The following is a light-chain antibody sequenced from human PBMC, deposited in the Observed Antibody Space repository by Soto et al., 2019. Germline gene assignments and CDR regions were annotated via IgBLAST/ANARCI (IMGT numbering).Light chain of an antibody. Sequence: YELTQPPSVSVSPGQTASITCSGDKLGDKYACWYQQKPGQSPVVVIYQDSKRPSGIPDRFSGSNSGNTATLTISGTQAMDEADYYCQAWDSSTPYVFGTGTKVTVL. V-gene: IGLV3-1*01. CDR1: KLGDKY. CDR3: QAWDSSTPYV. J-gene: IGLJ1*01. CDR2: QDS.